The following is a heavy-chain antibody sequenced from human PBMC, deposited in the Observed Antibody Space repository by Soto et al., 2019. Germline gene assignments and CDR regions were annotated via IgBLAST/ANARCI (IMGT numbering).Heavy chain of an antibody. V-gene: IGHV3-23*01. CDR3: AKLMPSYDSSGYYSREYLQH. J-gene: IGHJ1*01. Sequence: PGGSLRLSCAASGFTFSSYAMSWVRQAPGKGLEWVSAISGSGGSTYYADSVKGLFTISRDNSKNTLYLQMNSLRAEDTAVYYCAKLMPSYDSSGYYSREYLQHWGQGTLVTVSS. CDR2: ISGSGGST. CDR1: GFTFSSYA. D-gene: IGHD3-22*01.